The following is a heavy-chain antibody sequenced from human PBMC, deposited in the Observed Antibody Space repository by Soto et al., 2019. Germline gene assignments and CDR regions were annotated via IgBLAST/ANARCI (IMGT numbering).Heavy chain of an antibody. CDR3: ARNCLRFLEWSTPNWFDP. D-gene: IGHD3-3*01. Sequence: ASVKVSCKASGYTFTSYYMHWVRQAPGQGLEWMGIINPSGGSTSYAQKFQGRVTMTRDTSTSTVYMELSSLRSEDTAVYYCARNCLRFLEWSTPNWFDPWGQGTLVTVSS. CDR1: GYTFTSYY. CDR2: INPSGGST. V-gene: IGHV1-46*03. J-gene: IGHJ5*02.